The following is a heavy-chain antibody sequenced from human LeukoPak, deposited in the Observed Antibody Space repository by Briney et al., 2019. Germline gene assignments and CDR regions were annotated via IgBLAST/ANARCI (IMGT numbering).Heavy chain of an antibody. Sequence: GESLHISCKGSGYSFTTYWIGWVRQMPGRGLEWMGIIYPGDSDTRYSPSFQGQVTISADKSISTAYLQWSSLKASDTAMYYCARQFRDSSGYYSYYFDYWGPGTLVTVSS. J-gene: IGHJ4*02. V-gene: IGHV5-51*01. CDR2: IYPGDSDT. CDR3: ARQFRDSSGYYSYYFDY. D-gene: IGHD3-22*01. CDR1: GYSFTTYW.